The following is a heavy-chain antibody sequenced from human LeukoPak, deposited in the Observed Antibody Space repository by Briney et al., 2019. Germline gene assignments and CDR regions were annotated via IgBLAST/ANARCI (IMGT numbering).Heavy chain of an antibody. Sequence: ASVKVSCKASGGTFSSYAISWVRQAPGQGLEWMGGIIPIFATTNYAQKFQGRVTITADESTRTVYMELRSLRSEDTAFYYCARIGYDILTGYYSFKYNWFDPWGQGTLVTVSS. CDR1: GGTFSSYA. D-gene: IGHD3-9*01. V-gene: IGHV1-69*13. CDR3: ARIGYDILTGYYSFKYNWFDP. CDR2: IIPIFATT. J-gene: IGHJ5*02.